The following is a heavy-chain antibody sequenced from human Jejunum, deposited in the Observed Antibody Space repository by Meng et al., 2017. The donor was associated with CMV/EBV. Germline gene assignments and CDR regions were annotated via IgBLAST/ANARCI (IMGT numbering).Heavy chain of an antibody. Sequence: QVQLGQSGLELKKPGASVKVSCKASGYTFTISAMNWVRQAPGQGLERMGWINTSARNPTYAQGFTGRFVFSLDTSVSTAYLQISSLKAEDTAVYYCARDKIAVAGITGDYWGQGTLVTVSS. CDR1: GYTFTISA. CDR3: ARDKIAVAGITGDY. CDR2: INTSARNP. D-gene: IGHD6-19*01. J-gene: IGHJ4*02. V-gene: IGHV7-4-1*02.